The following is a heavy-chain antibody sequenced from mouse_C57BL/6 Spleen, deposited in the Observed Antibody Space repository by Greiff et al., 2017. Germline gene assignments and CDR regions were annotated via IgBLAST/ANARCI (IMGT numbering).Heavy chain of an antibody. CDR1: GYSFTGYY. CDR3: ARRGDYDPYYFDD. CDR2: INPSTGGT. D-gene: IGHD2-4*01. J-gene: IGHJ2*01. Sequence: VQLQQSGPELVKPGASVKISCKASGYSFTGYYMNWVKQSPEKSLEWIGEINPSTGGTTYNQKFKAKATLTVDKSSSTAYMQLKSLTSEDSAVYYCARRGDYDPYYFDDWGQGTTLTVSS. V-gene: IGHV1-42*01.